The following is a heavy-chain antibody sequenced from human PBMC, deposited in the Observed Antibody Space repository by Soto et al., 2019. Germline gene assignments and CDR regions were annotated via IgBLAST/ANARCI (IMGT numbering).Heavy chain of an antibody. CDR2: ISYDGSNK. Sequence: QVQLVESGGGVVQPGRSLRLSCAASGFTFSNYGMHWVRQAPGKGLEWVAVISYDGSNKYYADSVKGRFTISRDNSKNTLDLQMNSLRVEDKAVDYCAKGDCSGGSGYSSSGDWGQGTLVTVSS. CDR3: AKGDCSGGSGYSSSGD. J-gene: IGHJ4*02. D-gene: IGHD2-15*01. CDR1: GFTFSNYG. V-gene: IGHV3-30*18.